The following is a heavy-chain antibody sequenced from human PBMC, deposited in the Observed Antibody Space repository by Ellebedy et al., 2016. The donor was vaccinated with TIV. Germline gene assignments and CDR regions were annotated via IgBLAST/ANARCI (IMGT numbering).Heavy chain of an antibody. CDR2: INQVGNEK. CDR3: VSAARGSNCCEAY. D-gene: IGHD2-21*01. CDR1: GFRFSTHG. J-gene: IGHJ4*02. Sequence: GESLKISCAASGFRFSTHGMHWVRRAPGKGLEWVATINQVGNEKYYVDSVKGRFTISRDNAKTSLYLQMNSLRAEDTAVYSCVSAARGSNCCEAYWGQGTLVTVSS. V-gene: IGHV3-7*03.